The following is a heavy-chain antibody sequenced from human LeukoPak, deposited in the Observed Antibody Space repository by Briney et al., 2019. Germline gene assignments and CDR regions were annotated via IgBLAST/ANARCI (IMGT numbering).Heavy chain of an antibody. V-gene: IGHV4-4*02. CDR2: TSHDGNA. CDR1: GGSISTNTW. D-gene: IGHD4-23*01. J-gene: IGHJ4*02. CDR3: AKHGGRYFDS. Sequence: SETLSLTCAVSGGSISTNTWWSWVRQPPGKGLEWIGQTSHDGNADYTPSLKSRVTISVDKSKNQLSLKLSSVTAADSAVYYCAKHGGRYFDSWGQGTLVTVSS.